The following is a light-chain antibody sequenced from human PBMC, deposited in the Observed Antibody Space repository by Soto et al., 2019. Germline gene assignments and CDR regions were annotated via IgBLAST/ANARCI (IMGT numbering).Light chain of an antibody. Sequence: DIVMTQSPDSLAVSLGERATINCKSSQSVLYSSNNKNYLAWYQQKPGQPPKLLIYWASTRESGVPDRFSGSGSGTDFTLTISSLQAEDVAVYYRQHYYYSPPYTFGQGTKLEIK. CDR1: QSVLYSSNNKNY. J-gene: IGKJ2*01. V-gene: IGKV4-1*01. CDR2: WAS. CDR3: QHYYYSPPYT.